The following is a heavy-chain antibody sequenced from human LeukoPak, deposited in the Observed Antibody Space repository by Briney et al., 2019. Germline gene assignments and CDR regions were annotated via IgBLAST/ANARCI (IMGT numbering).Heavy chain of an antibody. Sequence: GASVKVSCKASGYTFTSYGISWVRQAPGQGLEWMGWISAYNGNTNYAQKFQGRVTITADESTSTAYMELSSLRSEDTAVYYCARARSSGWYILDYWGQGTLVTVSS. CDR2: ISAYNGNT. D-gene: IGHD6-19*01. V-gene: IGHV1-18*01. J-gene: IGHJ4*02. CDR3: ARARSSGWYILDY. CDR1: GYTFTSYG.